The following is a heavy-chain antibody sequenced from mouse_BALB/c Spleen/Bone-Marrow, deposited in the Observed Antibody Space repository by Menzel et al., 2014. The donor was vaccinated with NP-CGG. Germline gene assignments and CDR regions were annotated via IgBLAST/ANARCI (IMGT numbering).Heavy chain of an antibody. Sequence: VQLQQSGAELMKPGASVKISCKATGYTFSSYWIEWVKQRPGHGLEWIGEILPGSDSTNYNENFKGKATFTADTSSNTAYMQLNSLTSEDSAVYFCARDSSDYLAWFAYWGRGTLVTVSA. D-gene: IGHD3-2*01. CDR3: ARDSSDYLAWFAY. J-gene: IGHJ3*01. V-gene: IGHV1-9*01. CDR1: GYTFSSYW. CDR2: ILPGSDST.